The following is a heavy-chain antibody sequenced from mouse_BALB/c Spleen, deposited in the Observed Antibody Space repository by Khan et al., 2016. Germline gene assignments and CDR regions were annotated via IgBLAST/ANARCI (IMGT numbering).Heavy chain of an antibody. CDR2: ISYSGST. CDR1: GYSITSDYA. Sequence: EVKLLESGPGLVKPSQSLSLTCTVTGYSITSDYAWNWIRQFPGNKLEWMGYISYSGSTSSNPSLKSRISITRDTSKNQFFLQLNSVTTEDTATYYCAREGDYWGQGTSVTVSS. CDR3: AREGDY. V-gene: IGHV3-2*02. J-gene: IGHJ4*01.